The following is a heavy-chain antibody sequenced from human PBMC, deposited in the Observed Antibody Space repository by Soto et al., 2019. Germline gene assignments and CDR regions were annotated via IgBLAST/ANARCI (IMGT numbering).Heavy chain of an antibody. CDR2: ISANNGNT. D-gene: IGHD2-15*01. J-gene: IGHJ2*01. Sequence: GXSVKVSYKASGNTFTSYGISWVRQAPVEGLELMGWISANNGNTNHSQKLQGRVTMTIDASTRTAYMELRSLRADDTAVYYCASPGGGSGPDWYFDLWGRGTLVTVYS. V-gene: IGHV1-18*01. CDR3: ASPGGGSGPDWYFDL. CDR1: GNTFTSYG.